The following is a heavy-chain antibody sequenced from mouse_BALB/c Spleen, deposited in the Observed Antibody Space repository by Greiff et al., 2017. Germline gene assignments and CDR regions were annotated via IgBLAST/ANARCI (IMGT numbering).Heavy chain of an antibody. CDR2: ISSGSSTI. V-gene: IGHV5-17*02. Sequence: EVKLMESGGGLVQPGGSRKLSCAASGFTFSSFGMHWVRQAPEKGLEWVAYISSGSSTIYYADTVKGRFTISRDNPKNTLFLQMTSLRSEDTAMYYCATDYGYRNLFAYWGQGTLVTVSA. CDR1: GFTFSSFG. D-gene: IGHD1-2*01. CDR3: ATDYGYRNLFAY. J-gene: IGHJ3*01.